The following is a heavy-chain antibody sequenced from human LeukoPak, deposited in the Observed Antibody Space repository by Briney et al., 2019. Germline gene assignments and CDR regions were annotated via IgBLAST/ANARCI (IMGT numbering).Heavy chain of an antibody. CDR3: ATSYGYYDSSGYYNWFDP. V-gene: IGHV1-46*01. CDR1: GYTFTSYY. Sequence: ASVKVSCKASGYTFTSYYMHWVRQAPGQGLEWMGIINPSGGSTSYAQKFQGRVTMTRDMSTSTVYMELSSLRSEDTAVYYCATSYGYYDSSGYYNWFDPWGQGTLVTVSS. J-gene: IGHJ5*02. D-gene: IGHD3-22*01. CDR2: INPSGGST.